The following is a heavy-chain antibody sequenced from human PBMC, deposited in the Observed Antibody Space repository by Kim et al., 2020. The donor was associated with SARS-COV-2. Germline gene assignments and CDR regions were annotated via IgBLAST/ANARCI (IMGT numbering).Heavy chain of an antibody. CDR3: ARDSWIPPQSIPRKYYYYYGMDV. J-gene: IGHJ6*02. CDR2: ISSSSSTI. CDR1: GFTFSSYS. D-gene: IGHD2-2*02. Sequence: GGSLRLSCAASGFTFSSYSMNWVRQAPGKGLEWVSYISSSSSTIYYADSVKGRFTISRDNAKNSLYLQMNSLRDEDTAVYYCARDSWIPPQSIPRKYYYYYGMDVWGQGTTVTVSS. V-gene: IGHV3-48*02.